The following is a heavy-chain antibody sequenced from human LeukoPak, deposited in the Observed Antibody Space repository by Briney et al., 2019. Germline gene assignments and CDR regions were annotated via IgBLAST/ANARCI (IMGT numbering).Heavy chain of an antibody. D-gene: IGHD3-3*01. CDR3: ARASNPYYDFWSGYYTYYYYYMDV. J-gene: IGHJ6*03. Sequence: ASVKVSFKASGYSFTNYDINWVRQATGQGLEWMGWINTNTGNPTYAQGFTGRVVFSLDTSVSTAYLQISSLKAEDTAVYYCARASNPYYDFWSGYYTYYYYYMDVWGKGTTVTVSS. CDR1: GYSFTNYD. V-gene: IGHV7-4-1*02. CDR2: INTNTGNP.